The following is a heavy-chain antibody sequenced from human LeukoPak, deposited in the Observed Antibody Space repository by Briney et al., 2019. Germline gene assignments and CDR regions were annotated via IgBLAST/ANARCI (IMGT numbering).Heavy chain of an antibody. J-gene: IGHJ6*03. Sequence: SVKGRFTISRDNSKNTLYLQMNSLRAEDTAVYYCAKDAASSYYDFWSGYTGDYYYYYMDVWGKGTTVTVSS. V-gene: IGHV3-30*02. D-gene: IGHD3-3*01. CDR3: AKDAASSYYDFWSGYTGDYYYYYMDV.